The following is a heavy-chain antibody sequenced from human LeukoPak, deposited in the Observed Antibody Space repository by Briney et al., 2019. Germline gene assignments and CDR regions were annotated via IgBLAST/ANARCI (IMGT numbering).Heavy chain of an antibody. CDR2: IHYSGST. Sequence: SETLSLTCTVSGGSMNSAAYYWSWVRQHPERGREWIGYIHYSGSTYYNPSLKSRVLISADTSKNQFSLNLRSVTAADTAVYYCARERNIYDSSGYFLDYWGQGTLVTVSS. J-gene: IGHJ4*01. CDR3: ARERNIYDSSGYFLDY. CDR1: GGSMNSAAYY. D-gene: IGHD3-22*01. V-gene: IGHV4-31*03.